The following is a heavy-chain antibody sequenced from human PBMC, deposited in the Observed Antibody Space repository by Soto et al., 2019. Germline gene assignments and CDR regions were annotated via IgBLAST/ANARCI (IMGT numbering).Heavy chain of an antibody. V-gene: IGHV1-46*04. D-gene: IGHD3-10*01. CDR2: VTPVIAAT. CDR1: GYTFTNHH. J-gene: IGHJ4*02. Sequence: QVQLVQSGAEVKVPGASAKVSCKASGYTFTNHHLHWVRLAPGQGLEWMGMVTPVIAATHYAARLQARFALTRDTSSNREYLELSNLRSEDSAVYYCVREASATFMNSGVDVWGQGTVVAVSA. CDR3: VREASATFMNSGVDV.